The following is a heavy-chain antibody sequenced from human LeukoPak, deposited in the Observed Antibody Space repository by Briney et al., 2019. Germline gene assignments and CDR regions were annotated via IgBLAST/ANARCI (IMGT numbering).Heavy chain of an antibody. D-gene: IGHD3-22*01. Sequence: SETLSLTCTVSGGSISSGYYWGWIRQPPGKGLEWIGSIYHSGSTYYNPSLKSRVTISVDTSKNQFSLKLSSVTAADTAVYYCARQGGAYYYDSSGYCDYWGQGTLVTVSS. J-gene: IGHJ4*02. V-gene: IGHV4-38-2*02. CDR1: GGSISSGYY. CDR3: ARQGGAYYYDSSGYCDY. CDR2: IYHSGST.